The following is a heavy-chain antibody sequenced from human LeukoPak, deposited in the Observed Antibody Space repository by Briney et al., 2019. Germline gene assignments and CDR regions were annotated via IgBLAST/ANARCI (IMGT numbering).Heavy chain of an antibody. V-gene: IGHV4-34*01. Sequence: PSETLSLTCAVYGGSFSGYYWSWIRQPPGKGLEWIGETNHSGSTNYHPSLKSRVTISVDTSKNQFSLKLSSVTAADTAVYYCARILGYCSSTSCYGYMDVWGKGTTVTVSS. D-gene: IGHD2-2*01. J-gene: IGHJ6*03. CDR3: ARILGYCSSTSCYGYMDV. CDR2: TNHSGST. CDR1: GGSFSGYY.